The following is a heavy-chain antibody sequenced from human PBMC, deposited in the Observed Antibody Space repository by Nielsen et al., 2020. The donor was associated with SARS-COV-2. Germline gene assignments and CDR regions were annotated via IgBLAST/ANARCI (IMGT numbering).Heavy chain of an antibody. CDR1: GFTFSSYA. D-gene: IGHD1-26*01. CDR2: ISYDGSNK. J-gene: IGHJ6*02. CDR3: SSPLSELQSLPNLMDV. Sequence: GGSLRLSCAASGFTFSSYAMHWVRQAPGKGLEWVAVISYDGSNKYYADSVKGRFTISRDNSKNTLYLQMNSLRAEDTAVYFCSSPLSELQSLPNLMDVWGQGTTVTVSS. V-gene: IGHV3-30-3*01.